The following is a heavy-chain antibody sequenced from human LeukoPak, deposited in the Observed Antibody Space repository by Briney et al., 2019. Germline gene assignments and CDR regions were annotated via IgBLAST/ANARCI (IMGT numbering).Heavy chain of an antibody. V-gene: IGHV3-21*04. Sequence: GGSLRLSCAASGFTFSSYNMNWVRQAPGKGLEWVSYISSSGRYIYYADSVKGRFTISRDNSKNTLYLQMNSLRAEDTAVYYCARDQPDYGSGMGPFDYWGQGTLVTVSS. CDR3: ARDQPDYGSGMGPFDY. J-gene: IGHJ4*02. CDR2: ISSSGRYI. D-gene: IGHD3-10*01. CDR1: GFTFSSYN.